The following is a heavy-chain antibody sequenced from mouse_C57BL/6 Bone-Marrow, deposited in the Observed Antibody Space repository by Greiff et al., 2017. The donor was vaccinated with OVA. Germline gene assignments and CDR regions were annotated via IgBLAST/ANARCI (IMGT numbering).Heavy chain of an antibody. CDR1: GFSLTSYG. J-gene: IGHJ2*01. CDR3: ARGVYYDYDVRYFDY. Sequence: VQLKESGPGLVQPSQSLSITCTVSGFSLTSYGVHWVRQSPGKGLEWLGVIWSGGSTDYNAAFISRLSISKDNSKSQVFFKMNSLQADDTAIYYCARGVYYDYDVRYFDYWGQGTTLTVSS. CDR2: IWSGGST. V-gene: IGHV2-2*01. D-gene: IGHD2-4*01.